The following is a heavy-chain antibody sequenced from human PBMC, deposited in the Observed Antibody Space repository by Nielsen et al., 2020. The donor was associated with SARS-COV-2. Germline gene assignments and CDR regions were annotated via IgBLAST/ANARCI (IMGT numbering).Heavy chain of an antibody. D-gene: IGHD4-17*01. CDR2: ISWNSGSI. Sequence: SLKISCAASGFSFRSYEMNWVRQAPGKGLEWVSGISWNSGSIGYADSVKGRFTISRDNAKNSLYLQMNSLRAEDTALYYCATGGGDYGDYNYFDLWGRGTLVTVSS. V-gene: IGHV3-9*01. CDR3: ATGGGDYGDYNYFDL. CDR1: GFSFRSYE. J-gene: IGHJ2*01.